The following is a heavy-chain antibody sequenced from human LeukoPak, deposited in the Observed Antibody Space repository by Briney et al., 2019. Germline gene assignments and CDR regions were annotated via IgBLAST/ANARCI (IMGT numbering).Heavy chain of an antibody. Sequence: PGGSLRLSCAASGFTFSDHYMDWVRQAPGKGLQWVGRIRNKANSYTTEYAASVKGRFTISRDDSKNSLYLQMSSLTTEDTAVYYCAREEFSNYVPFLAYWGQGTLVTVSS. J-gene: IGHJ4*02. D-gene: IGHD4-11*01. CDR3: AREEFSNYVPFLAY. CDR2: IRNKANSYTT. CDR1: GFTFSDHY. V-gene: IGHV3-72*01.